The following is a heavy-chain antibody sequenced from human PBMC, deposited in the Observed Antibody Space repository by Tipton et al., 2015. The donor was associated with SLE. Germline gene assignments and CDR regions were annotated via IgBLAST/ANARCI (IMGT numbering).Heavy chain of an antibody. CDR2: VFSAGAT. D-gene: IGHD1-7*01. V-gene: IGHV3-53*01. Sequence: SLRLSCAASGFTFSFYTMEWVRQAPGKGLEWVSVVFSAGATYYADSVKGRFTMSRDNSMNTLSLQMNSLRAEDTAVYYCAGASWNYGFFDYWGQGTLVTVSS. CDR1: GFTFSFYT. CDR3: AGASWNYGFFDY. J-gene: IGHJ4*02.